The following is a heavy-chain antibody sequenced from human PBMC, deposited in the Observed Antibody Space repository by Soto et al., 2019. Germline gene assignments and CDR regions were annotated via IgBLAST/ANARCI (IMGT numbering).Heavy chain of an antibody. CDR1: GFTFSSNW. Sequence: EVQLVESGGGLAQPGGSLRLSCAASGFTFSSNWMHWVRQGPGKGLVWVSRIDNDGRSRDYADSVKGRFTISRDNAKNTLYLEMSSLRAEDTAVYYCATGSGWYSPDYWGQGTLVTVSS. V-gene: IGHV3-74*01. J-gene: IGHJ4*02. CDR3: ATGSGWYSPDY. D-gene: IGHD6-19*01. CDR2: IDNDGRSR.